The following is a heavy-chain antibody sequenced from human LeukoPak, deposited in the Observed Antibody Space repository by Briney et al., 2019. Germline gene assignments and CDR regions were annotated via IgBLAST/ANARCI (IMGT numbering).Heavy chain of an antibody. CDR2: VRYDGSNK. Sequence: GGSLRLSCAASGFTFSSYGMHWVRQAPGKGLEWVAFVRYDGSNKYYADFVKGRFTISRDNSKNTLYLQMNSLRAEDTAVYYCAKDPDSSSWYPPRNPARYNWFDPWGQGTLVTVSS. CDR3: AKDPDSSSWYPPRNPARYNWFDP. V-gene: IGHV3-30*02. CDR1: GFTFSSYG. D-gene: IGHD6-13*01. J-gene: IGHJ5*02.